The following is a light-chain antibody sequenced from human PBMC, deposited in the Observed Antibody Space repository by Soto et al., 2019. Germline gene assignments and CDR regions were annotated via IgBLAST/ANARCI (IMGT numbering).Light chain of an antibody. CDR3: QHYNSPMYT. Sequence: DIQMTQSPSTLSGSVGDRVTITCRASQTISSWLAWYQQKPGKAPKLLIYKASTLKSGVPSRFSGSGSGTEFTLTISSLQPDDFATYYCQHYNSPMYTFGQGTKVDIK. CDR1: QTISSW. V-gene: IGKV1-5*03. J-gene: IGKJ2*01. CDR2: KAS.